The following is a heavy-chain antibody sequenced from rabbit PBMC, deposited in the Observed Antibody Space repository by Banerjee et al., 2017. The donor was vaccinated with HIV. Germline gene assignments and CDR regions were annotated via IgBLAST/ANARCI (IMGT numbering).Heavy chain of an antibody. Sequence: QSLEESGGDLVKPGASLTLTCTASGFSFSGNYWIWWVRQAPGKGLEWIACIYAGSSGSTAYASWAKGRFTISKTSSTTVTLQMTSLTAADTATYFCGRGPGSSDLWGPGTLVTVS. CDR1: GFSFSGNYW. J-gene: IGHJ6*01. CDR2: IYAGSSGST. D-gene: IGHD8-1*01. V-gene: IGHV1S40*01. CDR3: GRGPGSSDL.